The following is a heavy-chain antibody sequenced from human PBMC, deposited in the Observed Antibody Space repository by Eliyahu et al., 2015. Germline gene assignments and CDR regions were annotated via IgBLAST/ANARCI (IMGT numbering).Heavy chain of an antibody. D-gene: IGHD3-3*01. Sequence: QVQLVQSGAEVRKPGASVKXSCKASGYSFTDYYIHWVRQAPGQGLEWVGWINPSHGDSNYAQKFQGRVTMTRDTSTSTVHMELNSLRSDDTAVFYCARDGLWSNHWFDTWGQGTVVTVSS. J-gene: IGHJ5*02. CDR2: INPSHGDS. V-gene: IGHV1-2*02. CDR3: ARDGLWSNHWFDT. CDR1: GYSFTDYY.